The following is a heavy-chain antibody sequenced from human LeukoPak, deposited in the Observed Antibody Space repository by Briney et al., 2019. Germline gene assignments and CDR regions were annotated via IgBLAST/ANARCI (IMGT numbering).Heavy chain of an antibody. Sequence: ASVKDSCEASRYTFTSYYMHCVPQAPGQVGEWRGIINLSGGSTNYAQKFQGRVTMTRDTSTNTVYMELSSLRSEDTAVYYCARGPSITMVRGGQWYYYMDVWGKGTTVTISS. D-gene: IGHD3-10*01. V-gene: IGHV1-46*01. J-gene: IGHJ6*03. CDR3: ARGPSITMVRGGQWYYYMDV. CDR1: RYTFTSYY. CDR2: INLSGGST.